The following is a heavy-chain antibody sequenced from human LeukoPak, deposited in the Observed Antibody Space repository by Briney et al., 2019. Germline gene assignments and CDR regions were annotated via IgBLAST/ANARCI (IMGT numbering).Heavy chain of an antibody. J-gene: IGHJ4*02. Sequence: GGSLRLSCAASGFTFSTYWMTWVRQAPGKGLEWVANIKYDGNEKYYVDSVKGRFTISRDNAKNSLYLQMNSLRAEDTAVYYCARGGTTFEHWGQGTLVTVSS. D-gene: IGHD1-1*01. V-gene: IGHV3-7*01. CDR2: IKYDGNEK. CDR3: ARGGTTFEH. CDR1: GFTFSTYW.